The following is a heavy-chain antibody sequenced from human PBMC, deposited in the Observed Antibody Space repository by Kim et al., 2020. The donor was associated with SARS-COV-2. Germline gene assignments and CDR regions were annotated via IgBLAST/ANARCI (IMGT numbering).Heavy chain of an antibody. CDR1: GFTFSNFD. CDR3: ARGVRNYYDAVSHAFD. J-gene: IGHJ4*01. Sequence: GGSLRLSCAASGFTFSNFDMPWVRQPPGKGLEWVSGIGTVSDTYYPDSAMGGLITFTGNGKYYSYLLINSLRAADTAVDYCARGVRNYYDAVSHAFD. V-gene: IGHV3-13*04. CDR2: IGTVSDT. D-gene: IGHD3-10*01.